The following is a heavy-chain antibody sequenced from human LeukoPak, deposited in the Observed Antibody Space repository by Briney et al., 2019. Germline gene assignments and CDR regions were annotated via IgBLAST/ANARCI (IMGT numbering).Heavy chain of an antibody. D-gene: IGHD5-18*01. CDR1: GGTFSSYA. CDR2: IIPIFGTA. V-gene: IGHV1-69*13. Sequence: ASVKVSCKASGGTFSSYAISWVRQAPGQGLEWMGGIIPIFGTANYAQKFQGRVTITADESTSTAYMELSSLRSEDTAVYYCASLVDTAIPYFDYWGQGTLVTVSS. J-gene: IGHJ4*02. CDR3: ASLVDTAIPYFDY.